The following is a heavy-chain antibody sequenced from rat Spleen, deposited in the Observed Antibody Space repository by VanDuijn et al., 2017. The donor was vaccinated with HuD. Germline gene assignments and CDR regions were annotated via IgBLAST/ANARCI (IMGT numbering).Heavy chain of an antibody. V-gene: IGHV5-17*01. CDR1: GFIFRNYA. CDR3: ARQENYYSSYDVMDA. J-gene: IGHJ4*01. D-gene: IGHD1-2*01. Sequence: EVQLVESGGGLVQPGRSLKLSCAASGFIFRNYAMAWVRQAPKKGLEWVATIIYDGSSTYYRDSVKGRFTISRDNAKSTLYLQMDSLRSEDTATDYCARQENYYSSYDVMDAWGQGASVTVSS. CDR2: IIYDGSST.